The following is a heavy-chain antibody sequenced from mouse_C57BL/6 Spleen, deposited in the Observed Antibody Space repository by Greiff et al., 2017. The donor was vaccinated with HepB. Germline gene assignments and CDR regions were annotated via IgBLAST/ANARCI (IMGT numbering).Heavy chain of an antibody. Sequence: EVQLVEPGGGLVKPGGSLKLSCAASGFTFSDYGMHWVRQAPEKGLEWVAYISSGSSTNYYADTVKGRFTISRDNATNTLFLQMTSLRSEDTAMYYCARRVHPVYWYFDVWGTGTTVTVSS. CDR1: GFTFSDYG. V-gene: IGHV5-17*01. CDR2: ISSGSSTN. J-gene: IGHJ1*03. CDR3: ARRVHPVYWYFDV.